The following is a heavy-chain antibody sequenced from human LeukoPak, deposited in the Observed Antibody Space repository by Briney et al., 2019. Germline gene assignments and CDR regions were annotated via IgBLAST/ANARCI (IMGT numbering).Heavy chain of an antibody. Sequence: SETLSLTCTVSGGSISNYYWSWIRQPAGKGLEWIGRIYTSGSTNYNPSLKSRVTMSVDTSKNQFSLKLSSVTAADTAVYYCARWTTANDAFDIWGQGTMVTVSS. V-gene: IGHV4-4*07. CDR2: IYTSGST. D-gene: IGHD3/OR15-3a*01. J-gene: IGHJ3*02. CDR3: ARWTTANDAFDI. CDR1: GGSISNYY.